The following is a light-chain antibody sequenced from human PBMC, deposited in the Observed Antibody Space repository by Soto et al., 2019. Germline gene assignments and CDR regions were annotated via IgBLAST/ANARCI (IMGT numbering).Light chain of an antibody. J-gene: IGKJ3*01. CDR1: QIINTW. CDR2: RAS. V-gene: IGKV1-5*03. Sequence: DIQMTQSPSSLSASVGDRVTITCRASQIINTWLAWYQQKPGKAPKLLIYRASNLLSGVPSRFSGSGSGTEFTLTISSLQPDDFSIYYCQQYENYSGPFGPGTKVDL. CDR3: QQYENYSGP.